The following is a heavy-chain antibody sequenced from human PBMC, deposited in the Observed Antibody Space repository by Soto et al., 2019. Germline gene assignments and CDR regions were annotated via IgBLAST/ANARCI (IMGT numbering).Heavy chain of an antibody. D-gene: IGHD4-17*01. CDR1: GGTFRSYA. V-gene: IGHV1-69*12. CDR2: IIPIFGTA. Sequence: QVQLVQSGAEVKKPGSSVKVSCKASGGTFRSYAISWVRQAPGQGLEWMGGIIPIFGTANYARKFQGRVTIPAEESTSTADMELSSLRSEDTAVYYCAGGDYGGHSGWFDPWGQGTLVPVSS. CDR3: AGGDYGGHSGWFDP. J-gene: IGHJ5*02.